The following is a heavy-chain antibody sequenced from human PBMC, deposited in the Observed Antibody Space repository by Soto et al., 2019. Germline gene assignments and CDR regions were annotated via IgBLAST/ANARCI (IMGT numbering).Heavy chain of an antibody. CDR2: ISSDGRAK. CDR1: GFIFSSYS. V-gene: IGHV3-30*04. D-gene: IGHD5-12*01. CDR3: TRDGFSVCDGYRLDGMDG. Sequence: PGGSLRLSCAASGFIFSSYSIHWVRQGPGKGLEWVSLISSDGRAKYYPDSVKGRFTISRDNSKNTLYLEMNSLRPEDTGVYYYTRDGFSVCDGYRLDGMDGWGQGTTSTVFS. J-gene: IGHJ6*02.